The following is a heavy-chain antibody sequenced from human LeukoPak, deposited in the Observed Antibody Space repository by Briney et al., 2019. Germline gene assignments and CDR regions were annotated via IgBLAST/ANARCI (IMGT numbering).Heavy chain of an antibody. Sequence: ASVKVSCKASGYIFTSFGISWVRQAPGQGLEWMGWINIYKGNTNYAQKLQGRVTMTTDTSTSTVYMELRSLRSDDTAVYYCARGHYVWGSYSDPNGMDAWGQGTTVTVSS. D-gene: IGHD3-16*01. V-gene: IGHV1-18*01. J-gene: IGHJ6*02. CDR1: GYIFTSFG. CDR2: INIYKGNT. CDR3: ARGHYVWGSYSDPNGMDA.